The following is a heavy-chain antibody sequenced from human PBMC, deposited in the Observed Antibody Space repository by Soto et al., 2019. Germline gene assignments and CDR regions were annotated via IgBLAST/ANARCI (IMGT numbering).Heavy chain of an antibody. D-gene: IGHD3-22*01. CDR3: ARAPRPYGSSAYSVDY. CDR2: ISSGSGAI. J-gene: IGHJ4*02. Sequence: GGSLRLSCAASGFTFSSHSMHWVRQAPGKGLEWLSYISSGSGAIYYADSVKGRFTISRDNAKNTLYLQMNTLRDEDTAVYFCARAPRPYGSSAYSVDYWGQGTLVTVSS. V-gene: IGHV3-48*02. CDR1: GFTFSSHS.